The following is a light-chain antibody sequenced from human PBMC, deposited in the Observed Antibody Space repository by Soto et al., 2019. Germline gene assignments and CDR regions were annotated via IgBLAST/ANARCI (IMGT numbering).Light chain of an antibody. CDR2: NVN. V-gene: IGLV2-18*02. J-gene: IGLJ1*01. CDR1: SSDVGSYDY. Sequence: QSVLIQPPSVSGSPGQSVTISCTGTSSDVGSYDYVSWYQQHPGTVPKPMIYNVNTRPSGVPDRFSGSKSGNTASLTISGLQAEDEADYYCISYTGSSTSYVFGTGTKLTVL. CDR3: ISYTGSSTSYV.